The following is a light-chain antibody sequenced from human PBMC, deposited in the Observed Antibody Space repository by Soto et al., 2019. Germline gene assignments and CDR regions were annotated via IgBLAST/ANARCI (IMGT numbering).Light chain of an antibody. CDR1: SSDVGGYNY. CDR2: DVS. J-gene: IGLJ1*01. Sequence: QSALTQPASVSGSPGQSITISCTGTSSDVGGYNYVSWYQQHPGKAPKLMIYDVSNRPSGVSNRFSGSKSGNTASLTISGLEAEDEADYYCSSCTSSSTPHVFGTGTKVTVL. CDR3: SSCTSSSTPHV. V-gene: IGLV2-14*01.